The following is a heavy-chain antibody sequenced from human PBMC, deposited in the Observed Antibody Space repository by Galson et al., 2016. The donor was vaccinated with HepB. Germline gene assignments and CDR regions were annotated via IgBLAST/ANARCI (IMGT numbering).Heavy chain of an antibody. CDR2: TDGSGGST. Sequence: SLRLSCAGSGFTFSTYTMSWVRQAPGKGLEWVSGTDGSGGSTYYADAVKGRFTSSRDTSKGTMYLQMNSLKAEDTAIYYCAKDRYLNRDLYYWGEGTVVTVSS. CDR1: GFTFSTYT. J-gene: IGHJ4*02. D-gene: IGHD1-14*01. CDR3: AKDRYLNRDLYY. V-gene: IGHV3-23*01.